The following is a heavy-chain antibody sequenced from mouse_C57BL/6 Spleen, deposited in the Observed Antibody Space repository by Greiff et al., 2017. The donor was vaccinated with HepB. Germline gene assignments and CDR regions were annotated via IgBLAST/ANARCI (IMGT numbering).Heavy chain of an antibody. J-gene: IGHJ4*01. D-gene: IGHD2-12*01. CDR1: GYAFSSSW. CDR3: ARGYSFYAMDY. V-gene: IGHV1-82*01. Sequence: VKLQQSGPELVKPGASVKISCKASGYAFSSSWMNWVKQRPGKGLEWIGRIYPGDGDTNYNGKFKGKATLTADKSSSTAYMQLSSLTSEDSAVYFCARGYSFYAMDYWGQGTSVTVSS. CDR2: IYPGDGDT.